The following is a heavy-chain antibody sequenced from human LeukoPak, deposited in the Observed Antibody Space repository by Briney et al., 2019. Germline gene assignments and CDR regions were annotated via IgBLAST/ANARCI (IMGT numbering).Heavy chain of an antibody. J-gene: IGHJ4*02. Sequence: GGSLRLSCAASGFTFSSYGMSWVRQAPGKGLEWVSVIYSGGSTYYADSVKGRFTISRDNSKNTLYLQMNSLRAEDTAVYYCASMVRGVITRDYWGQGTLVTVSS. CDR1: GFTFSSYG. D-gene: IGHD3-10*01. CDR2: IYSGGST. CDR3: ASMVRGVITRDY. V-gene: IGHV3-66*01.